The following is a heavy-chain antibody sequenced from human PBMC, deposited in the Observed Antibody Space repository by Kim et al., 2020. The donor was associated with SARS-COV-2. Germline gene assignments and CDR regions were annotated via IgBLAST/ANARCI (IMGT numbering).Heavy chain of an antibody. CDR3: ARDHPLRGYDY. Sequence: GGSLRLSCAASGFTFSSYAMHWVRQAPGKGLEWVAVISYDGSNKYYADSVKGRFTISRDNSKNTLYLQMNSLRAEDTAVYYCARDHPLRGYDYWGQGTLVTVSS. D-gene: IGHD3-10*01. V-gene: IGHV3-30-3*01. CDR1: GFTFSSYA. J-gene: IGHJ4*02. CDR2: ISYDGSNK.